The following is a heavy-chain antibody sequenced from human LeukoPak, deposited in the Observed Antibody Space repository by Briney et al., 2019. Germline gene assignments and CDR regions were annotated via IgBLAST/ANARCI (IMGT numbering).Heavy chain of an antibody. CDR1: GGSMSSYY. D-gene: IGHD5-24*01. CDR2: IYYSGST. V-gene: IGHV4-59*08. CDR3: ARGARAGYNLEPFDY. J-gene: IGHJ4*02. Sequence: PSETLSLTCTVSGGSMSSYYWSWIRQPPGKGLGWLEYIYYSGSTKYNPSLKSRVTISVDTSKNQFSLKLSSVTAADTAVYYCARGARAGYNLEPFDYWGQGTLVTVSS.